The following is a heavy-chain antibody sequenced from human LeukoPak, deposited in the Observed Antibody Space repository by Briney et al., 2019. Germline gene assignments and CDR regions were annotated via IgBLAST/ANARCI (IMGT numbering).Heavy chain of an antibody. V-gene: IGHV3-64*01. J-gene: IGHJ4*02. Sequence: GGSLRLSCAASGFTFSNYAMHWVRQAPGKGLEYVSAISNNGGSTYYANSVKDRFTISRDNSKNTLYLQMNSLRAEDTALYYCANSPVVTAPNWGQGTLVTVSS. CDR1: GFTFSNYA. CDR3: ANSPVVTAPN. CDR2: ISNNGGST. D-gene: IGHD2-21*02.